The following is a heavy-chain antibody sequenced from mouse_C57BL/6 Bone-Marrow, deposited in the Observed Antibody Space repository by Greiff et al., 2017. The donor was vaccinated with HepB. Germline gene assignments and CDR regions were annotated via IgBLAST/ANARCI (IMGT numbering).Heavy chain of an antibody. J-gene: IGHJ3*01. Sequence: PLQQSGAELVKPGASVKMSCKASGYTFTTYPIEWMKQNHGKSLEWIGNFHPYNDDTKYNEKFKGKATLTVEKSSSTVYLELSRLTSDDSAVYYCARRSAYGSSYEFAYWGQGTLVTVSA. V-gene: IGHV1-47*01. CDR1: GYTFTTYP. D-gene: IGHD1-1*01. CDR2: FHPYNDDT. CDR3: ARRSAYGSSYEFAY.